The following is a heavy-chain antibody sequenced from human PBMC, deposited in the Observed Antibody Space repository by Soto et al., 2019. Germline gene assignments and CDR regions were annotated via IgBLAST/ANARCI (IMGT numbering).Heavy chain of an antibody. CDR2: ISSSSNYI. CDR3: ARDLPTTVTTVDY. J-gene: IGHJ4*02. CDR1: GFTFSSYN. D-gene: IGHD4-17*01. Sequence: GWSLRLSCAASGFTFSSYNMNWVRQAPGKGLEWVSSISSSSNYIYYADSVKGRFTISRDNAKNSLYLQMNSLRAEDTAVYYCARDLPTTVTTVDYWGQGTLVTVSS. V-gene: IGHV3-21*01.